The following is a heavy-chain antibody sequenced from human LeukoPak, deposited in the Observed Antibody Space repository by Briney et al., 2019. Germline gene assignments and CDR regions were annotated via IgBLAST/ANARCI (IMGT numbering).Heavy chain of an antibody. J-gene: IGHJ2*01. CDR1: GFSLSTSGMC. D-gene: IGHD6-13*01. CDR2: IDWDDDK. Sequence: SGPALVKPTQTLTLTCTFSGFSLSTSGMCVSWIRQPPGKALEWLALIDWDDDKYYSTSLKTRLTISKDTSKNQVVLTMTNMDPVDTATYYCALSGYSGDCWYFDLWGRGTLVTVSS. CDR3: ALSGYSGDCWYFDL. V-gene: IGHV2-70*01.